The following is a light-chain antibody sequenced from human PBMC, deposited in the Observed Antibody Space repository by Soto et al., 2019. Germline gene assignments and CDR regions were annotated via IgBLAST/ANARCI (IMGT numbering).Light chain of an antibody. CDR2: EVS. Sequence: QSVLTQPPSASGSPGQSVTISCTGTSSDVGGYNYVSWYQQHPGKAPKLMIYEVSMRPSGVPDRFSGSKSGNTASLTVSGLQAEDEADYYCSSYAGTSNPVVLGGGTKVTVL. J-gene: IGLJ2*01. V-gene: IGLV2-8*01. CDR1: SSDVGGYNY. CDR3: SSYAGTSNPVV.